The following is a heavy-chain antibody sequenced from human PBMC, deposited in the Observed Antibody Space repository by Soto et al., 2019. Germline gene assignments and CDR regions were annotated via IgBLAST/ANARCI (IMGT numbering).Heavy chain of an antibody. CDR2: ISGSGGST. J-gene: IGHJ2*01. CDR1: GFTFSSYA. CDR3: AKSRSPLGRYWYFDL. Sequence: EVQLLESGGGLVQPGGSLRLSCAASGFTFSSYAMSWVRQAPGKGLEWVSAISGSGGSTYYADSVKGRFTISRDNSKNTLYLQMNSLRAEYTAVYYCAKSRSPLGRYWYFDLWGRGTLVTVSS. V-gene: IGHV3-23*01.